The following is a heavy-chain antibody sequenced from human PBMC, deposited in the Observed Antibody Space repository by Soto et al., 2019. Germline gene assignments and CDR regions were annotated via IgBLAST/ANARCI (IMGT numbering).Heavy chain of an antibody. D-gene: IGHD5-18*01. J-gene: IGHJ4*02. Sequence: PGGSLRLSCGASGFTFSDDYMSWIRQAPGKGLEWVSYISSSGGTIYYADSVKGRFTISRDNAKNSLFLQMNSLRADDTAVYYCARASSPRDLWLDYWGQGTLVTVSS. V-gene: IGHV3-11*01. CDR2: ISSSGGTI. CDR1: GFTFSDDY. CDR3: ARASSPRDLWLDY.